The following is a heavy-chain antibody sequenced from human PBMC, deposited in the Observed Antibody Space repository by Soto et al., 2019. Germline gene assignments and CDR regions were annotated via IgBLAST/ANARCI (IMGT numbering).Heavy chain of an antibody. CDR2: ISSSSSYI. D-gene: IGHD3-16*01. Sequence: EVQLVESGGGLVKPGGSLRLSCAASGFTFSTYSMNWVRQAPGKGLEWVSSISSSSSYIYYADSVKGRFTISRDNAKNSLYLQRNSLRAEDTAVYYCARDRGEDLKAFDIWGQGTMVTVSS. CDR1: GFTFSTYS. V-gene: IGHV3-21*01. CDR3: ARDRGEDLKAFDI. J-gene: IGHJ3*02.